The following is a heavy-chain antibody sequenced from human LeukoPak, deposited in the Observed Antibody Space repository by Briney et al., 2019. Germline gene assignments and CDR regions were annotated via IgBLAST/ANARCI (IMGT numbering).Heavy chain of an antibody. CDR3: AKDFVRRAPYYDFWSGNIFDY. J-gene: IGHJ4*02. V-gene: IGHV3-73*01. Sequence: GGSLRLSCAASGFAFSGSAVDWIRQAPGKGLEWIGRIRSRANSYVTVYPAAVTGRFIISRDDSGNTAYLQMNSLRAEDTAVYYCAKDFVRRAPYYDFWSGNIFDYWGQGTLVTVSS. CDR2: IRSRANSYVT. CDR1: GFAFSGSA. D-gene: IGHD3-3*01.